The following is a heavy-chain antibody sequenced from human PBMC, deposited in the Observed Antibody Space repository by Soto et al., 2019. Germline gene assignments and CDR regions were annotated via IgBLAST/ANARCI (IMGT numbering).Heavy chain of an antibody. CDR2: ISSRGNS. D-gene: IGHD3-22*01. Sequence: QVKLQESGPGLVKPSETLSLTCTVSGDSVRSYFWNWMRQPPGKGLEWMGYISSRGNSNNNPALASRVSIAVDTSKNQLSLKLTSVTAADTDVYYCARDVRGSYYTMDVWGQGTTVTVSS. J-gene: IGHJ6*02. CDR3: ARDVRGSYYTMDV. CDR1: GDSVRSYF. V-gene: IGHV4-59*02.